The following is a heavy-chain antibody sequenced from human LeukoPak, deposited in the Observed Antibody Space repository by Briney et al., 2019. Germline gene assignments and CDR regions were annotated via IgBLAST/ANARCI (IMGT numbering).Heavy chain of an antibody. V-gene: IGHV4-31*03. CDR2: IYYSGST. J-gene: IGHJ1*01. CDR3: AREIHSGGNSEYLQH. CDR1: GGSISSGGYY. Sequence: NASETLSLTCTVSGGSISSGGYYWNWIRQHPGKGLEWIGYIYYSGSTFYNPSLKSRVTISVDTSKNQFSLKLSSVTAADTAVYYCAREIHSGGNSEYLQHWGQGTLVTVSS. D-gene: IGHD2-21*01.